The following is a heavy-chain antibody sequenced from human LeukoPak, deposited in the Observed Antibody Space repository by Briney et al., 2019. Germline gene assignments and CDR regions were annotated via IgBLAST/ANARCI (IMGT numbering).Heavy chain of an antibody. J-gene: IGHJ6*02. CDR1: GYTFINYG. CDR2: ISTYNGNT. V-gene: IGHV1-18*01. D-gene: IGHD3-3*01. CDR3: ARVRDFWSGYPPRGMDV. Sequence: GASVKVSCKASGYTFINYGISWVRQAPGQGLEGMGWISTYNGNTNYAQKLQGRVTMTTDTSTSTGYMELRSLRSDDTAVYYCARVRDFWSGYPPRGMDVWGQGTTVTVSS.